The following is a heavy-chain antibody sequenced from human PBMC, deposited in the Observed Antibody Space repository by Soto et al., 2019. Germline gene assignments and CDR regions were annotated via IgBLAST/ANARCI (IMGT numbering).Heavy chain of an antibody. V-gene: IGHV4-31*03. CDR1: CGSLSSGGYY. D-gene: IGHD3-10*01. Sequence: PQTVSLTCTFSCGSLSSGGYYCSGIRWQPGKGLEWIGYIYYSGSTYYNPSVKSRVTISVDTSKNQFSLKLSSLRSEDTAVYYCARPQFGEFPTLAPQPFDYWXQGTLVTVSS. CDR2: IYYSGST. J-gene: IGHJ4*02. CDR3: ARPQFGEFPTLAPQPFDY.